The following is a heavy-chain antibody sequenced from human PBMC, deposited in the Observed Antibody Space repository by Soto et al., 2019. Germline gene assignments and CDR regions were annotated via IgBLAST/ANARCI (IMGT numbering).Heavy chain of an antibody. V-gene: IGHV1-46*01. CDR1: GYTFTNYY. J-gene: IGHJ5*02. Sequence: QVQLVQSGAEVKKPGASVKVSCKASGYTFTNYYMHWVRQAPGQGLEWVGMINPSGGSTTYAQQFRGRVTMTRDTSTSTVHMELSSLRSEDTAVYFCAREGSWGSGPDWFDPWGQGTLVTVSS. CDR3: AREGSWGSGPDWFDP. CDR2: INPSGGST. D-gene: IGHD3-10*01.